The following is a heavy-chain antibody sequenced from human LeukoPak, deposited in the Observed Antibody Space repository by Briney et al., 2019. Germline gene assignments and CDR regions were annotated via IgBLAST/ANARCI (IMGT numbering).Heavy chain of an antibody. CDR2: IYSGDST. D-gene: IGHD3-10*01. J-gene: IGHJ4*02. CDR1: GFTVSGDS. Sequence: GGSLRLSCAASGFTVSGDSMSWVRQAPGKGLEWVSLIYSGDSTYYADSVKGRFTISRDSSKNTLYLQMNSLRAEDTAMYYCATVSGGDYFDYWGQGTLVTVSS. CDR3: ATVSGGDYFDY. V-gene: IGHV3-53*01.